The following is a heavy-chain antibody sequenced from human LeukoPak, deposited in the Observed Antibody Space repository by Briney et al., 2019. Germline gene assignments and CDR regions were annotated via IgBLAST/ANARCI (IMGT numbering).Heavy chain of an antibody. V-gene: IGHV3-23*01. J-gene: IGHJ4*02. CDR2: ITGNT. CDR3: AKRTTGTFDY. D-gene: IGHD1-1*01. Sequence: PGGSLRLSCTASGFTFSSFAMSWVRQAPGKGLEWVSTITGNTFYADSVKGRFTISRDNSKNMVYLQMNSLRADDTALYYCAKRTTGTFDYWGQGTLVTVSS. CDR1: GFTFSSFA.